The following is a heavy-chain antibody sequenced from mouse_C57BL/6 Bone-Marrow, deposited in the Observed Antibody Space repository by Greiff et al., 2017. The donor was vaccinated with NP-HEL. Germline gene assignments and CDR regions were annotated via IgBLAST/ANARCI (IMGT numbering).Heavy chain of an antibody. CDR2: IYPRSGNT. CDR1: GYTFTSYG. Sequence: QVQLQQSGAELARPGASVKLSCKASGYTFTSYGISWVKQRTGQGLEWIGEIYPRSGNTYYNEKFKGKATLTADKSSSTAYMELRSLTSEDSAVYFCARERFITTAHYFDDRGQGTTLTVAS. V-gene: IGHV1-81*01. J-gene: IGHJ2*01. CDR3: ARERFITTAHYFDD. D-gene: IGHD1-1*01.